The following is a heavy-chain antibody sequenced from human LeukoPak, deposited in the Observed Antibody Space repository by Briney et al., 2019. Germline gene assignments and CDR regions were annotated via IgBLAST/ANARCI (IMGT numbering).Heavy chain of an antibody. J-gene: IGHJ6*02. CDR3: ARGVDFVGLDV. D-gene: IGHD2-2*03. CDR2: VYYSGST. V-gene: IGHV4-59*01. CDR1: GXSISSDY. Sequence: PSETLSLTCTVSGXSISSDYRTWIRQPPGKRLEWIGYVYYSGSTNNNPSLQSRVTISVDTSKNQFSLKLSSVTAADTAVYYCARGVDFVGLDVWGQGTTVSVSS.